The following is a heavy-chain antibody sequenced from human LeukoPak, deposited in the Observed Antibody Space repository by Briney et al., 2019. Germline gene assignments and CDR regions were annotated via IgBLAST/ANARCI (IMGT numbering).Heavy chain of an antibody. D-gene: IGHD2-15*01. V-gene: IGHV4-59*08. CDR2: IYFSVST. Sequence: PSEALSLTCTDSGGSLSSYYWSWIRHHPGAGLEWIGYIYFSVSTNYNPSVKSRVTISVDTSKNQFSLKMNSVTAADTAVYYCGSHQLYCRGASCYPDWFDPWRQGILVTVSS. CDR3: GSHQLYCRGASCYPDWFDP. J-gene: IGHJ5*02. CDR1: GGSLSSYY.